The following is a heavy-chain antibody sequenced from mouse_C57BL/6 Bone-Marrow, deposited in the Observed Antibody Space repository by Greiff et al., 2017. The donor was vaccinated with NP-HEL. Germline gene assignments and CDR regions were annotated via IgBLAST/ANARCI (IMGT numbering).Heavy chain of an antibody. V-gene: IGHV1-82*01. D-gene: IGHD5-5*01. CDR3: AIYLAWFAY. CDR1: GYAFSSSW. CDR2: IYPGDGDT. J-gene: IGHJ3*01. Sequence: VKLQQSGPELVKPGASVKISCKASGYAFSSSWMNWVKQRPGKGLEWIGRIYPGDGDTNYNGKFKGKATLAADKSSSTAYMQLSSLTSEDSAVYFCAIYLAWFAYWGQGTLVTVSA.